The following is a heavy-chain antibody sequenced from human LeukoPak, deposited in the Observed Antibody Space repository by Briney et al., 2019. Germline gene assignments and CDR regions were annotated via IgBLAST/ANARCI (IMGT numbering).Heavy chain of an antibody. V-gene: IGHV4-39*07. CDR2: IYNSGST. CDR1: GDSISSSSYY. Sequence: PSETLSLTCTVSGDSISSSSYYWGWIRQPPGKGLEWIGSIYNSGSTYYNPSLKSRVTISVDTSKNQFSLNLYSVTAADTAMYYCARVGQWQYYFDYWGQGTQVTVSS. J-gene: IGHJ4*02. D-gene: IGHD6-19*01. CDR3: ARVGQWQYYFDY.